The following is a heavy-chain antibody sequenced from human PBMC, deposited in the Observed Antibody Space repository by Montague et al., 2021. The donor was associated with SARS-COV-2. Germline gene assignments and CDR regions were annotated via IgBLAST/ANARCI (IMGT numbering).Heavy chain of an antibody. J-gene: IGHJ4*02. V-gene: IGHV2-70*11. CDR2: IDWDDDK. Sequence: PALVKPTQTLTLTCTFSGFSLSTNGMCVSWIRQPPGKALEWLARIDWDDDKYYSTSLKTRLTISKDTSKNQVVLTMTNMDPVDTATYYCVRLRRGGSLSGDMYYFDYWGQGTLVTVSS. CDR1: GFSLSTNGMC. CDR3: VRLRRGGSLSGDMYYFDY. D-gene: IGHD5-12*01.